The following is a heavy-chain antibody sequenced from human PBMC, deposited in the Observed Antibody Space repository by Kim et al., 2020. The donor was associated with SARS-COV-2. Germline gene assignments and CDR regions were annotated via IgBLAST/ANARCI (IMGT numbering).Heavy chain of an antibody. V-gene: IGHV3-30*18. Sequence: GGSLRLSCAASGFTFSNYGMHWVRQAPGKGLEWVALISYDGSNQYYVDSVKGRFTISRDNSKNTLYLQMNSLRAEDTAVYYCTKDLSEVGAKFYFDYWGQGTLVTVSS. CDR2: ISYDGSNQ. J-gene: IGHJ4*02. D-gene: IGHD1-26*01. CDR1: GFTFSNYG. CDR3: TKDLSEVGAKFYFDY.